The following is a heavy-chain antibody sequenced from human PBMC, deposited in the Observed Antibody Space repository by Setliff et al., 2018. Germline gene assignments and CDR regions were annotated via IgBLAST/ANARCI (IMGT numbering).Heavy chain of an antibody. CDR3: ARASRFGTIVYRGYYYMDV. D-gene: IGHD3-10*01. CDR1: GYTFSSYA. V-gene: IGHV7-4-1*02. Sequence: ASVKVSCKASGYTFSSYAMNWVRQAPGQGLEWMGRINTITGNPTYAQGFTGRFVFSLDTSVSTAYLQISSLKAEDTAVYYCARASRFGTIVYRGYYYMDVWGKGTTVTVS. J-gene: IGHJ6*03. CDR2: INTITGNP.